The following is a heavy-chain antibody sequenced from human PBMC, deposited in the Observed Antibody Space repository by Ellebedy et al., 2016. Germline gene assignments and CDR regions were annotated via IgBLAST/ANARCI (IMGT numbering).Heavy chain of an antibody. CDR1: GFTFSSYS. V-gene: IGHV3-21*04. CDR3: ARVASDTAMDKADY. D-gene: IGHD5-18*01. CDR2: ISSSSSYI. Sequence: GGSLRLXXAASGFTFSSYSMNWVRQAPGKGLEWVSSISSSSSYIYYADSVKGRFTISRDNAKNSLYLQMNSLRAEDTALYYCARVASDTAMDKADYWGQGTLVTVSS. J-gene: IGHJ4*02.